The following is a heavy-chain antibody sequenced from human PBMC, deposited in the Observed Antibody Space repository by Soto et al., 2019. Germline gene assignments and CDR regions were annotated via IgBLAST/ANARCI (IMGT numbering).Heavy chain of an antibody. V-gene: IGHV3-23*01. CDR1: GFAFYNYA. CDR2: ISDSGISI. CDR3: AKDALRTGLLGQWVG. D-gene: IGHD1-26*01. J-gene: IGHJ4*02. Sequence: EEQLLESGGGLIQPGGSLRLSCAASGFAFYNYAMAWVRPAPGKGLEWVSGISDSGISIYYTDSVKGRFTISRDNSKNTLFLQMDSLRGEDTALHYCAKDALRTGLLGQWVGWGQGTLVTVSS.